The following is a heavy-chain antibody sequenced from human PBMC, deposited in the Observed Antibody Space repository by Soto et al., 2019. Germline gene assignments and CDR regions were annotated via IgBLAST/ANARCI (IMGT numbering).Heavy chain of an antibody. V-gene: IGHV6-1*01. CDR1: GDSVSSNSAA. CDR3: SRDKKAGDRNWFDP. Sequence: SQTLSLTCAISGDSVSSNSAAWNWIRQSPSRGLEWLGRTYYRSKWYNDYAVSVKSRITINTDTSKNQFSLQLNSVTPEDTAGYYCSRDKKAGDRNWFDPWGQGTLVTVSS. D-gene: IGHD7-27*01. J-gene: IGHJ5*02. CDR2: TYYRSKWYN.